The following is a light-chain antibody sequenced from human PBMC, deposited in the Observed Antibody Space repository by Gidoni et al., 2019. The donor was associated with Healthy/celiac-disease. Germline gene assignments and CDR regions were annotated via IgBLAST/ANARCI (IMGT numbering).Light chain of an antibody. V-gene: IGKV3-20*01. CDR1: QSVSSSY. CDR3: QQYCSSPLT. J-gene: IGKJ4*01. CDR2: GAS. Sequence: IVSTQSPGTLSLSPGERPTLPCKARQSVSSSYLAWYQQKPGQAPRLLIYGASSRATGIPYRFSGSGSGTDFTLTISRLEPEDFAVYYCQQYCSSPLTFGGGTKVEIK.